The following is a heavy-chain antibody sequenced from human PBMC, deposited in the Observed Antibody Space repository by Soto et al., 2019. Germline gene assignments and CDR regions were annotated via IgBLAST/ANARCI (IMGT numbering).Heavy chain of an antibody. V-gene: IGHV3-7*01. CDR3: ARGRRHCSGGSCYPDRFDY. Sequence: GGSLRLSCAASGFTFSTYWMSWVRQAPGKGLEWVANIKQDGSDTYYVDSVKGRFTISRDNAKNSLFLQMNSLRAEDTAVYYCARGRRHCSGGSCYPDRFDYWGQGTLVTVSS. J-gene: IGHJ4*02. CDR2: IKQDGSDT. CDR1: GFTFSTYW. D-gene: IGHD2-15*01.